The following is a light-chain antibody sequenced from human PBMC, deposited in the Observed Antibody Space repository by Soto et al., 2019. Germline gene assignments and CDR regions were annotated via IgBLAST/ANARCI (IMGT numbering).Light chain of an antibody. Sequence: QSVVTQPPSASGTPGQRVTISCSGGRSNIGRNTVNWYQQLPGTAPKLLIFNNNQRPSGVPDRFSGSKSDTSASLVISGLQSEDEGSYYWAAMDDSLNGWVFGGGTKLTVL. V-gene: IGLV1-44*01. CDR2: NNN. J-gene: IGLJ3*02. CDR1: RSNIGRNT. CDR3: AAMDDSLNGWV.